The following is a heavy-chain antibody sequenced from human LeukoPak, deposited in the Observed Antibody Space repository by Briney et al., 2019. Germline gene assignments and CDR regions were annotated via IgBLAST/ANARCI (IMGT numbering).Heavy chain of an antibody. CDR3: ARAVGSGSYWPVDAFDI. D-gene: IGHD1-26*01. Sequence: GASVKVSCRASGYTFTSYDINWVRQATGQGLEWMGWMNPNSGNTGYAQKFQGRVTITRNTSISTAYMELSSLRSEDTAVYYCARAVGSGSYWPVDAFDIWGQGTMVTVSS. J-gene: IGHJ3*02. CDR1: GYTFTSYD. CDR2: MNPNSGNT. V-gene: IGHV1-8*03.